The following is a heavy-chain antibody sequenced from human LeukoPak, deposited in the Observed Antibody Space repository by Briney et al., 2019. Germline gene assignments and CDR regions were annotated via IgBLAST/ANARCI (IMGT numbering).Heavy chain of an antibody. J-gene: IGHJ4*02. V-gene: IGHV3-30-3*01. CDR3: ARDLPKGIPRSHAFDY. D-gene: IGHD6-13*01. CDR2: ISYDGSNK. CDR1: GFTFSSYA. Sequence: PGGSLRLSCAASGFTFSSYAMHWVRQAPGKGLEWVAVISYDGSNKYYADSVKGRFTISRDNSKNTLYLQMNSLRAEDTAVYYCARDLPKGIPRSHAFDYWGQGTLVTVSS.